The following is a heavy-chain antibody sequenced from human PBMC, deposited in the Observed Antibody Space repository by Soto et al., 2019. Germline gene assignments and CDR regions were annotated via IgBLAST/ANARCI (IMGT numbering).Heavy chain of an antibody. CDR3: ARDRHDFWSGYPASYFDY. CDR2: IYYSGST. V-gene: IGHV4-59*01. Sequence: SETLSLTCPVSGGSISSYYLSWIRQPPGKGLEWIGYIYYSGSTNYNPSLKSRVTISVDTSKNQFSLKLSSVTAADTAVYYCARDRHDFWSGYPASYFDYWGQGTLVTVSS. CDR1: GGSISSYY. D-gene: IGHD3-3*01. J-gene: IGHJ4*02.